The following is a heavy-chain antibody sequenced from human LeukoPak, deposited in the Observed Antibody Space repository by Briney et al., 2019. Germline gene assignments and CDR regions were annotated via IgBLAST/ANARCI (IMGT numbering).Heavy chain of an antibody. CDR3: ARSGYSDFWSGLYYYYMDV. CDR2: ISAYNGNR. J-gene: IGHJ6*03. CDR1: GYTFTSYG. D-gene: IGHD3-3*01. Sequence: ASVKVSCKASGYTFTSYGISWVRQAPGQGREWMGWISAYNGNRNYAQTLQGRVTMTTDTARSTSSMELRSRRSDDTAVYYCARSGYSDFWSGLYYYYMDVWGKRPTVTVPS. V-gene: IGHV1-18*01.